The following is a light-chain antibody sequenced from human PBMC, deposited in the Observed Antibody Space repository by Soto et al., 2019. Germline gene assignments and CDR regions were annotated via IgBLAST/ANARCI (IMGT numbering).Light chain of an antibody. V-gene: IGLV6-57*02. CDR2: EDN. CDR1: SGSIASNY. J-gene: IGLJ3*02. CDR3: QSYDSSNQV. Sequence: NFMLTQPHSVSESPGKTVTISCTGSSGSIASNYVQWYQQRPGSAPTTVIYEDNQKPSGVPDRFSGSIDSSSISASLTISGLKTEDEADYYCQSYDSSNQVFGGGTKVTVL.